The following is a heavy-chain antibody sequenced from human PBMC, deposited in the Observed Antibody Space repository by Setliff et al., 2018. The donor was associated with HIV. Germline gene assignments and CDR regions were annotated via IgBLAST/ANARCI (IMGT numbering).Heavy chain of an antibody. Sequence: SETLSLTCTVPGGSINDQYFSWIRQSPGKGLEWIGSIDYSGSTKYNPSLNSRVTISFDTSQNQFSLKLSSVTAADTAVFYCARAPPGIQNDAFDIWGQGAMVTVSS. V-gene: IGHV4-59*08. J-gene: IGHJ3*02. CDR1: GGSINDQY. CDR2: IDYSGST. CDR3: ARAPPGIQNDAFDI.